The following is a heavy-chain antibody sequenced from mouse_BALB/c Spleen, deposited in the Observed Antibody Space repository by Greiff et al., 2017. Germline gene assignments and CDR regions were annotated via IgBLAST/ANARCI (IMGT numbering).Heavy chain of an antibody. CDR1: GFTFSSYT. V-gene: IGHV5-9*03. J-gene: IGHJ3*01. CDR2: ISSGGGNT. Sequence: EVKLVESGGGLVKPGGSLKLSCAASGFTFSSYTMSWVRQTPEKRLEWVATISSGGGNTYYPDSVKGRFTISRDNAKNSLYLQMSSLRSEDTALYYCGRKEAFAYWGQGTLVTVSA. CDR3: GRKEAFAY.